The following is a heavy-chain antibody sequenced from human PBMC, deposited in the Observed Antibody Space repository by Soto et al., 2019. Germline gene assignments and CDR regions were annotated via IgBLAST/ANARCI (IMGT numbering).Heavy chain of an antibody. CDR1: GDSVSSASYY. CDR3: ARDIRGYSRAFDF. CDR2: IYYSGIT. V-gene: IGHV4-61*01. D-gene: IGHD5-18*01. J-gene: IGHJ4*01. Sequence: PSETLSLTCTVSGDSVSSASYYWTWIRQPPGKGLEWIGYIYYSGITNYNPSLKSRVTISVDTSKNQFSLKLTSVTPADTAVYYCARDIRGYSRAFDFWG.